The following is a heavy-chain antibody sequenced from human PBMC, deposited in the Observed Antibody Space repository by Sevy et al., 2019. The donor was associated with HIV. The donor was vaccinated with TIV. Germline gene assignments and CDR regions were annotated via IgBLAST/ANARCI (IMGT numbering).Heavy chain of an antibody. D-gene: IGHD3-22*01. J-gene: IGHJ4*02. CDR2: VSDDGSTK. CDR1: GFTFNTYP. CDR3: ARPGITSGYLYYFDY. V-gene: IGHV3-30*04. Sequence: GGSLRLSCVVSGFTFNTYPLHWVRQAPGKGLEWVAVVSDDGSTKYYADSVKGRFTISRDNSKNTLYLQMNSLRVDDTAIYYCARPGITSGYLYYFDYWGQGTLVTVSS.